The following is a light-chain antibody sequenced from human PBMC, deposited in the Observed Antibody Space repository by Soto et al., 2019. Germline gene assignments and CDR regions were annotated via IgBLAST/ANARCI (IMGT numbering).Light chain of an antibody. J-gene: IGKJ4*01. V-gene: IGKV1-39*01. Sequence: QMTQSPSSLFASVGDRVTITCRASQSISSHLNWYQQKVGQTPRLLIYAASTLQSEVPPRFSGSGSGTEFTLTISGLQREDFATYYCQQSHSAPLTFGEGTKIQI. CDR1: QSISSH. CDR3: QQSHSAPLT. CDR2: AAS.